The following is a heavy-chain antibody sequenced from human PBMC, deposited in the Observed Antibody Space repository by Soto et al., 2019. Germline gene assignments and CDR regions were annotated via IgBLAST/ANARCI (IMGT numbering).Heavy chain of an antibody. CDR3: ARERTGTTSMDV. CDR1: GYTFTSYD. D-gene: IGHD1-1*01. V-gene: IGHV1-8*01. J-gene: IGHJ6*02. Sequence: QVQLVQSGAEVKKPGASVKVSCKASGYTFTSYDINWVRQATGQGLEWMGWMNPNSGNTGYAQKFRGRVTMTMTTTISTAYMELSSLRSEDTTVYYCARERTGTTSMDVWGQGTTVTVSS. CDR2: MNPNSGNT.